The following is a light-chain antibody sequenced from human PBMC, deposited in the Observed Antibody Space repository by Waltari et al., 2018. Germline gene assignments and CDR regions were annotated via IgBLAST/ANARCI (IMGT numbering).Light chain of an antibody. V-gene: IGKV3-20*01. CDR2: DAS. CDR1: QSVGRS. CDR3: QHYVRLPAT. Sequence: EIVLTQSPGTLSLSPGARATLACRASQSVGRSLAWYQHKPGQAPRLLIYDASRRATGIPDRFSGSGSGTDFSLTISRLEPEDFAVYYCQHYVRLPATFGQGTKVEI. J-gene: IGKJ1*01.